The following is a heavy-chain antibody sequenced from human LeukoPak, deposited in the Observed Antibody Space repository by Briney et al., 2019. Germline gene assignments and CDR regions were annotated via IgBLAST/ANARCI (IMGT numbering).Heavy chain of an antibody. Sequence: GGSLRLSCTASGFTFSNFAMNWVRQTPGKGLEWISVISGSGSTYYADSVRGRFTVSRDNSKHTMSLQMNTLRAEDTAVYYCARGITAFGVPGATYYFDYWGQGTLVTVSS. V-gene: IGHV3-23*01. J-gene: IGHJ4*02. D-gene: IGHD3-3*01. CDR2: ISGSGST. CDR3: ARGITAFGVPGATYYFDY. CDR1: GFTFSNFA.